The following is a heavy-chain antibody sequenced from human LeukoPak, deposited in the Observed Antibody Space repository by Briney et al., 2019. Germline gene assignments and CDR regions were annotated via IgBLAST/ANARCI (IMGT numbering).Heavy chain of an antibody. CDR1: GLTFSIYA. J-gene: IGHJ6*02. D-gene: IGHD4-17*01. V-gene: IGHV3-30*04. CDR3: ARDPYYADYVDFYAMDV. Sequence: GRSLRLSCAASGLTFSIYAMHWVRQAPGKGLEWVAVISYDGSNKYCTDSVKGRFTISRDNSKNSLFLQMNSLRAEDTALYYCARDPYYADYVDFYAMDVWGQGTTVTVSS. CDR2: ISYDGSNK.